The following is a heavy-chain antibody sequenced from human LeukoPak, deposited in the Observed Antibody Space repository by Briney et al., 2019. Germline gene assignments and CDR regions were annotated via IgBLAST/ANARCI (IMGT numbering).Heavy chain of an antibody. CDR1: GFTFSNFW. Sequence: GGSLRLSCTASGFTFSNFWMGWVCQAPGKGLEWVAVISYDGRNKHYPDSVKGRFTISRDISTDTLWLQMDSLRTEDTAVYYCAKGPLRGTAAAIDYWGQGTLVTVSS. J-gene: IGHJ4*02. D-gene: IGHD2-2*01. CDR2: ISYDGRNK. V-gene: IGHV3-30*18. CDR3: AKGPLRGTAAAIDY.